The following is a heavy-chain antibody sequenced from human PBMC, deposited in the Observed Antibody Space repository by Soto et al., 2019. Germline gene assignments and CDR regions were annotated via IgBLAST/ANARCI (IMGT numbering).Heavy chain of an antibody. J-gene: IGHJ4*02. CDR2: ISGSGGST. CDR1: GLTFTSNA. V-gene: IGHV3-23*01. Sequence: PGGSLRLSCAASGLTFTSNAMSWVRQAPGKGLEWVSAISGSGGSTYYVDSVKGRFTISRDNSKNTLYLQMNSLRAEDTAVYYCAKSLRGVIIDFDYWGQGTLVTVSS. D-gene: IGHD3-10*01. CDR3: AKSLRGVIIDFDY.